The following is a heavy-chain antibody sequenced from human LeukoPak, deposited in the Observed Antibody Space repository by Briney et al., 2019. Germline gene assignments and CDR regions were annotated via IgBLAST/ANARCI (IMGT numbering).Heavy chain of an antibody. Sequence: SGTLSLTCAVSGGSISSSNWWSWVRQPPGKGLEWIGEIYHSGSTNYNPSLKSRVTISLDTSKNQFSLKLSSVTAADTAVYYCARSGTTSYYGSGLFFWGQGTLVTVSS. CDR1: GGSISSSNW. CDR3: ARSGTTSYYGSGLFF. D-gene: IGHD3-10*01. CDR2: IYHSGST. V-gene: IGHV4-4*02. J-gene: IGHJ4*02.